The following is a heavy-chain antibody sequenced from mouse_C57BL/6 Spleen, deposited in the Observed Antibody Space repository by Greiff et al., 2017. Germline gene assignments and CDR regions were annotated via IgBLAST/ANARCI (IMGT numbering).Heavy chain of an antibody. V-gene: IGHV1-64*01. Sequence: QVQLQQPGAELVKPGASVKLSCKASGYTFTSYWMHWVKQRPGQGLEWIGMIHPNSGSTNYNEKFKSKATLPVDKSSRTAYMQRSSLTSEDSAVYYCAREAWFAYWGQGTLVTVSA. CDR3: AREAWFAY. CDR2: IHPNSGST. J-gene: IGHJ3*01. CDR1: GYTFTSYW.